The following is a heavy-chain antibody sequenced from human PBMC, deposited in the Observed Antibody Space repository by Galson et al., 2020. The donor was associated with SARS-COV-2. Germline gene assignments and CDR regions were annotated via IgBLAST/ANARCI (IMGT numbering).Heavy chain of an antibody. CDR3: ASPPAMRWGSYRSRYGMDV. CDR1: GGSFSGYY. Sequence: SETLSLTCAVYGGSFSGYYWSWIRQPPGKGLEWIGEINHSGSTNYNPSLKSRVTISVDTSKNQFSLKLSSVTAADTAVYYCASPPAMRWGSYRSRYGMDVWGQGTTVTVSS. D-gene: IGHD3-16*02. J-gene: IGHJ6*02. CDR2: INHSGST. V-gene: IGHV4-34*01.